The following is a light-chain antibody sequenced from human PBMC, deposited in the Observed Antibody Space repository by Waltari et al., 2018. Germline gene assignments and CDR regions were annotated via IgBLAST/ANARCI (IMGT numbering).Light chain of an antibody. CDR3: SSYTTRGLYV. CDR1: SSDVGYYNY. V-gene: IGLV2-14*03. CDR2: DVT. J-gene: IGLJ1*01. Sequence: QSALTQPASLSGSPGQSITIPCTGTSSDVGYYNYVSWYQHYPGKAPKPIIYDVTNRPSGVSSRFSGSKSGNTASLTISGLQAEDETDYYCSSYTTRGLYVFGSGTQVTIL.